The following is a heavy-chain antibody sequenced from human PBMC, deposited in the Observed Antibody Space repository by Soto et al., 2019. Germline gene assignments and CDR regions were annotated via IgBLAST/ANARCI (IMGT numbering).Heavy chain of an antibody. J-gene: IGHJ4*02. Sequence: GESLKISCKGSGYSFTSYWISWVRQMPGKGLEWMGRIDPSDSYTNYSPSFQGHVTISADKSISNAYLQWSSLKASDTAMYYCARHRGRAVATDYWGQGTLVTVSS. D-gene: IGHD6-19*01. V-gene: IGHV5-10-1*01. CDR1: GYSFTSYW. CDR2: IDPSDSYT. CDR3: ARHRGRAVATDY.